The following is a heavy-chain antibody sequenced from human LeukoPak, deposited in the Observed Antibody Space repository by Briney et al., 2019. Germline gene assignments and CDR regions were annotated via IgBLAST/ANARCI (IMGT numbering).Heavy chain of an antibody. D-gene: IGHD1-26*01. CDR3: ARGMVGATLGALDY. CDR1: GGTFSSYA. CDR2: IIPILGIA. Sequence: GASVKVSCKASGGTFSSYAISWVRQAPGQGLEWMGRIIPILGIANYAQKFQGRVTITADRSTSTAYMELSSLRSEDTAVYYCARGMVGATLGALDYWGQGSLVTVSS. V-gene: IGHV1-69*04. J-gene: IGHJ4*02.